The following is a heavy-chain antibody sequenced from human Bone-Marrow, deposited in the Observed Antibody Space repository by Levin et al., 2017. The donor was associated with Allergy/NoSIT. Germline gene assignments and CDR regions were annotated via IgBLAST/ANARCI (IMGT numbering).Heavy chain of an antibody. V-gene: IGHV4-31*03. CDR3: ARGPVGCSGGSCYWFDP. Sequence: SQTLSLTCTVSGGSISSGGYYWSWIRQHPGKGLEWIGYIYYSGSTYYNPSLKSRVTISVDTSKNQFSLKLSSVTAADTAVYYCARGPVGCSGGSCYWFDPWGQGTLVTVSS. CDR1: GGSISSGGYY. J-gene: IGHJ5*02. D-gene: IGHD2-15*01. CDR2: IYYSGST.